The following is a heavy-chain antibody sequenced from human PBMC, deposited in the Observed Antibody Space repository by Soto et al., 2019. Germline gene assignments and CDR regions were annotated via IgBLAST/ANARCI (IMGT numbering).Heavy chain of an antibody. J-gene: IGHJ5*02. CDR3: SRHGVTMVRGVIIQPNWFDP. V-gene: IGHV4-39*01. CDR2: IYYSGST. D-gene: IGHD3-10*01. CDR1: GGSISSSSYY. Sequence: SLTCTVSGGSISSSSYYWGWIRQPPGKGLEWIGSIYYSGSTYYNPSLKSRVTISVDTSKNQFSLKLSSVTAADTAVYYCSRHGVTMVRGVIIQPNWFDPWGQGTLVTVSS.